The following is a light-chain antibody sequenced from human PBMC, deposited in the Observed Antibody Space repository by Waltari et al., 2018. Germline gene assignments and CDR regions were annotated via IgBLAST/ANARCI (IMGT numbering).Light chain of an antibody. CDR1: QGISSY. Sequence: IRMTQSPSSFSASTGDRVTITCRASQGISSYLAWYQQKPGKAPKLLIYAASTLQSGVPSRFSGSGSGTDFTLTISCLQSEDFATYYCQQYYSYPPTFGGGTKVEIK. V-gene: IGKV1-8*01. CDR3: QQYYSYPPT. CDR2: AAS. J-gene: IGKJ4*01.